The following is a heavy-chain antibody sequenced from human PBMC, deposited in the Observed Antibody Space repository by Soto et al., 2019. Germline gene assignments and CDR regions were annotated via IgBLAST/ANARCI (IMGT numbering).Heavy chain of an antibody. J-gene: IGHJ4*02. V-gene: IGHV3-23*01. Sequence: GGSLRVSCAAFGVTFSSYAMSWVRQAPGKGLEWVSAISGSGGSTYYADSVKGRFTISRDNSKNTLYLQMNSLRAEDTAVYYCAKRAVVTRGFDYWGQGTLVTVSS. CDR2: ISGSGGST. CDR3: AKRAVVTRGFDY. CDR1: GVTFSSYA. D-gene: IGHD2-21*02.